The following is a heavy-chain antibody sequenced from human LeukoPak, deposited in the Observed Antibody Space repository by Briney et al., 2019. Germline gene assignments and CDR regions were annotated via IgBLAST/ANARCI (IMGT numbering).Heavy chain of an antibody. D-gene: IGHD6-19*01. CDR1: GFXFSDEY. Sequence: GGTLRLFCAASGFXFSDEYMSWTRQAPGQGLEWISDISASGSYTNYADSVKGRYTISRDNAKNSLYLQMNSLRAEDTAVYYCGRSRGAGPGAHFDVWGQGTLVTVSS. V-gene: IGHV3-11*03. J-gene: IGHJ4*02. CDR3: GRSRGAGPGAHFDV. CDR2: ISASGSYT.